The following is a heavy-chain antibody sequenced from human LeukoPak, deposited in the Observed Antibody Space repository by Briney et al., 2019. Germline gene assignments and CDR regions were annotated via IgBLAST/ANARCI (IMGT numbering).Heavy chain of an antibody. CDR3: ARTQHDFLSGWHYYYYYYMDV. Sequence: GASVKVSCKASGYTFSDNFIHWVRLAPGPGLEWMGWMNPNSGNTGYAQKFQGRVTITRNTSISTAYMELSSLRSEDTAVYYCARTQHDFLSGWHYYYYYYMDVWGKG. V-gene: IGHV1-8*03. J-gene: IGHJ6*03. D-gene: IGHD3-3*01. CDR1: GYTFSDNF. CDR2: MNPNSGNT.